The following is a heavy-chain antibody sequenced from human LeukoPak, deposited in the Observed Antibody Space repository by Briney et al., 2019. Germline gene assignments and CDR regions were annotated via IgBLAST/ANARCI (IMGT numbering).Heavy chain of an antibody. V-gene: IGHV3-21*01. CDR3: ARALTTLTYEGY. D-gene: IGHD1-1*01. J-gene: IGHJ4*02. Sequence: PGGSLRLSCAASGFTFSSYTMHWIRQAPGEGLEWVSSISGSNSYIFYADSVKGRFTVSRDNAKDSLYLQMNSLRAEDTAVYYCARALTTLTYEGYWGQGTLVTVSS. CDR1: GFTFSSYT. CDR2: ISGSNSYI.